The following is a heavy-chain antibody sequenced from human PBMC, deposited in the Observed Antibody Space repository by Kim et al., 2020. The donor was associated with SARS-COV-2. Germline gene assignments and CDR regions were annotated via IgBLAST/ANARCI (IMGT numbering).Heavy chain of an antibody. J-gene: IGHJ5*02. D-gene: IGHD2-15*01. CDR2: ISSSSSTI. CDR1: GFTFSSYS. CDR3: ARDALPRYCSGGSCHNWFGP. Sequence: GGSLRLSCAASGFTFSSYSMNWVRQAPGKGLEWVSYISSSSSTIYYADSVKGRFTISRDNAKNSLYLQMNSLRDEDTAVYYCARDALPRYCSGGSCHNWFGPWGQGTLVTVSS. V-gene: IGHV3-48*02.